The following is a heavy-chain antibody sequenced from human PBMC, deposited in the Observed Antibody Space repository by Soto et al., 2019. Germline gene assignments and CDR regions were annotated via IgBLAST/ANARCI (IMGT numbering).Heavy chain of an antibody. CDR2: ISSSSSTI. J-gene: IGHJ3*02. CDR1: GFTFSSYS. Sequence: EVQLVESGGGLVQPGGSLRLSCAASGFTFSSYSMNWVRQAPGKGLEWVSYISSSSSTIYYADSVKGRFTISRDNAKNSLYLQMNSLRAEDTAVYYCARPNPNRAVRPGAFDIWGQGTMVTVSS. V-gene: IGHV3-48*01. D-gene: IGHD6-6*01. CDR3: ARPNPNRAVRPGAFDI.